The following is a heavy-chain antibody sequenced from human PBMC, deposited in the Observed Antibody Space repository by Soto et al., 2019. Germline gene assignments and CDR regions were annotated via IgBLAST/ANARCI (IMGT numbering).Heavy chain of an antibody. Sequence: PGGSLRLSCAASGFTSSNYWMHWVRQAPGKGLVWVSRIKSDGSSTSYADSVKGRFTISRDNAKNTLDLQMHGLRAEDMAVYYCARSVRSGSFPYYYYVMDVWGQGTTVTVSS. V-gene: IGHV3-74*01. CDR3: ARSVRSGSFPYYYYVMDV. CDR1: GFTSSNYW. J-gene: IGHJ6*02. D-gene: IGHD3-10*01. CDR2: IKSDGSST.